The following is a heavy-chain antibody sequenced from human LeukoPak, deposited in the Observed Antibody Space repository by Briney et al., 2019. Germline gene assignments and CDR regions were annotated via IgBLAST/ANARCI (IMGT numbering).Heavy chain of an antibody. D-gene: IGHD3-22*01. CDR2: ISYDGSNK. CDR1: GFTFSSYA. J-gene: IGHJ4*02. Sequence: GGSLRLSCAACGFTFSSYAMHWVRQAPGKGLEWVAVISYDGSNKYYADSVKGRFTISRDNSKNTLYLQMNSLRAEDTAVYYCARDYLYYYDSSGPLDYWGQGTLVTVSS. CDR3: ARDYLYYYDSSGPLDY. V-gene: IGHV3-30-3*01.